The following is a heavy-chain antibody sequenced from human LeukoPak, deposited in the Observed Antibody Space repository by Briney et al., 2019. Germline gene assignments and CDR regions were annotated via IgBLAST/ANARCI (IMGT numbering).Heavy chain of an antibody. V-gene: IGHV4-34*01. D-gene: IGHD1-26*01. Sequence: PSGTLSLTCAVYGGSFSDYYWSWIRQPPGKGLEWIGEINHSGSTNYNPSLKGRVTISVDTSKNQFSLRLSSVTAADTAVYYCARGRDGSGSYFLDYWGQGTLVTVSS. CDR2: INHSGST. J-gene: IGHJ4*02. CDR1: GGSFSDYY. CDR3: ARGRDGSGSYFLDY.